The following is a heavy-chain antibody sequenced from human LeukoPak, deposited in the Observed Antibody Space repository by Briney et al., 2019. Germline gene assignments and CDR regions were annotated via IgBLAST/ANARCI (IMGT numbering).Heavy chain of an antibody. D-gene: IGHD5-12*01. CDR3: ARDILVATIYGGGFDY. V-gene: IGHV3-48*01. CDR2: ISSSSSTI. CDR1: GFTFSSYS. J-gene: IGHJ4*02. Sequence: GGSLRLSCAASGFTFSSYSMNWVRQAPGKGLEWVSYISSSSSTIYYADSVKGRFTIFRDNAKNSLYLQMNSLRAEDTAVYYCARDILVATIYGGGFDYWGQGTLVTVSS.